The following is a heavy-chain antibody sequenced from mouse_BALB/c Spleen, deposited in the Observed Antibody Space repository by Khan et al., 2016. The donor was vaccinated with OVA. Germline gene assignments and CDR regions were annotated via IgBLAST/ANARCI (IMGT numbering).Heavy chain of an antibody. D-gene: IGHD1-1*01. V-gene: IGHV9-2-1*01. CDR2: INTETGEP. J-gene: IGHJ3*01. Sequence: QIQLVQSGPELKKPGETVKISCKASGYTFTDYSIHWVKQAPGKGLKWMGWINTETGEPTYADDFKGRFAFSLETSASTAYLQINNLKNEDTATXLCDRAGRGAVGYWGQGTLVTVSA. CDR3: DRAGRGAVGY. CDR1: GYTFTDYS.